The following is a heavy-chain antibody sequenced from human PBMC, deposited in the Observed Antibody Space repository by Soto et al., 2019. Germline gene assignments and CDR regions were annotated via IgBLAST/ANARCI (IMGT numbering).Heavy chain of an antibody. D-gene: IGHD2-2*01. CDR1: GLTFTNVW. J-gene: IGHJ4*02. Sequence: GGSLRLSCAASGLTFTNVWMNWVRKVQGKGLEWVGRIRTKSDGETTEYAALVKDRIAISRDDLRKMLFLEMNSLDSDDSAVYYCVSEMPLRGVFDFLGQGTLVTVSS. CDR2: IRTKSDGETT. CDR3: VSEMPLRGVFDF. V-gene: IGHV3-15*01.